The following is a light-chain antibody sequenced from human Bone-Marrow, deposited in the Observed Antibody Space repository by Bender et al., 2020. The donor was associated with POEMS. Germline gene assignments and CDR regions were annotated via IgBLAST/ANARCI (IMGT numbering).Light chain of an antibody. CDR1: SSDVGGYNY. V-gene: IGLV2-8*01. J-gene: IGLJ2*01. Sequence: QSALTQPPSASGSPGQSVTISCTGTSSDVGGYNYVSWYQQHPGKAPKLMIYEVSNRPSGVSNRFSGSKSGNTASLTISGLQAEDEADYFCFSYADVRTLVFGGGTKLTVL. CDR2: EVS. CDR3: FSYADVRTLV.